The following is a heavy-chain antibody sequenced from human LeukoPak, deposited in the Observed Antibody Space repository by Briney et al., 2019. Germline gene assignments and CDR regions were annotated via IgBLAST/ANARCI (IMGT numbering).Heavy chain of an antibody. CDR3: ARALGRYCSGGSCYSSGKYYYGMDV. D-gene: IGHD2-15*01. V-gene: IGHV1-8*02. CDR1: GYTFTSYG. CDR2: ISAYNGNT. Sequence: ASVKVSCKASGYTFTSYGISWVRQASGQGLEWMGWISAYNGNTGYAQKFQGRVTMTRNTSISTAYMELSSLRSEDTAVYYCARALGRYCSGGSCYSSGKYYYGMDVWGQGTTVTVSS. J-gene: IGHJ6*02.